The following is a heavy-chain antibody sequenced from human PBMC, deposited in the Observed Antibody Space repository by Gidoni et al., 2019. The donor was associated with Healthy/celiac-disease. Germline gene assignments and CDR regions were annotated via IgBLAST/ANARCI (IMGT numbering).Heavy chain of an antibody. CDR3: AREVSVAGTLNGMDV. CDR1: GSSFTGYG. J-gene: IGHJ6*02. Sequence: EVQLVQSGAEEKKPGESLKISRKGYGSSFTGYGLGWVRQMPGNGLEWLGVIYPGDSDTRYRPSFHGQVPISADKSISTAYLQWSSLKASDTAMYYCAREVSVAGTLNGMDVWGQGTTVTVSS. CDR2: IYPGDSDT. V-gene: IGHV5-51*01. D-gene: IGHD6-19*01.